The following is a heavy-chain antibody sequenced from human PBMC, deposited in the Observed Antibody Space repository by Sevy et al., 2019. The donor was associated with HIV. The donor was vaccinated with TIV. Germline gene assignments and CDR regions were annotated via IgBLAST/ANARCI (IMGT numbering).Heavy chain of an antibody. D-gene: IGHD7-27*01. CDR1: GFTFNNYC. Sequence: GGSLRLSCAASGFTFNNYCMTWVRQAPGKGLEWVANIKQDGSDKYYMESVKGRFNISRDNTKNSLYLQLNSLRAEDTAVYYCARSWDYWGQIGYRGQGTLVTVSS. CDR2: IKQDGSDK. V-gene: IGHV3-7*03. CDR3: ARSWDYWGQIGY. J-gene: IGHJ4*02.